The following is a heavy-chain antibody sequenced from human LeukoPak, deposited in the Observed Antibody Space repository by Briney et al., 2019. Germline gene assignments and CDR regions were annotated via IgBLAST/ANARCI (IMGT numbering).Heavy chain of an antibody. CDR2: IHYSGST. CDR3: VAGYTSYYFDY. D-gene: IGHD5-18*01. J-gene: IGHJ4*02. CDR1: GDSISSYN. Sequence: SETLSLTCTVSGDSISSYNWSWIRQPPGKGLEWIGYIHYSGSTNCHPSLKSRVTISVDTSKNQFSLRLSSVTAADTAVYFCVAGYTSYYFDYWGQGILVTVSS. V-gene: IGHV4-59*08.